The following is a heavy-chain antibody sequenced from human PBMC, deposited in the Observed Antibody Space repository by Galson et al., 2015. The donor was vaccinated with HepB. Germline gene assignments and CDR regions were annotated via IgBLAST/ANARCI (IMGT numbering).Heavy chain of an antibody. Sequence: SLRLSCAASGFTFSSYAMHWVRQAPGKGLEWVAVISYDGSNKYYADSVKGRFTISGDNSKNTLYLQMNSLRAEDTAVYYCARDGGAWGQGTLVTVSS. V-gene: IGHV3-30-3*01. J-gene: IGHJ5*02. CDR1: GFTFSSYA. D-gene: IGHD3-16*01. CDR2: ISYDGSNK. CDR3: ARDGGA.